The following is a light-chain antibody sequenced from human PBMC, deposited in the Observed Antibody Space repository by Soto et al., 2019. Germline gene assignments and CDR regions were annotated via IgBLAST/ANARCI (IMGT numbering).Light chain of an antibody. Sequence: QSALTQPPSASGSPGQSVTISCTGTSSDVGSYDYVSWYRHHPGKAPKLMIYGVNKRPSGVPDRFSGSKSGNTASLTVSGLQPEDEADYYCSSYRSGNTLVVFGGGTKLTVL. V-gene: IGLV2-8*01. CDR2: GVN. CDR1: SSDVGSYDY. J-gene: IGLJ2*01. CDR3: SSYRSGNTLVV.